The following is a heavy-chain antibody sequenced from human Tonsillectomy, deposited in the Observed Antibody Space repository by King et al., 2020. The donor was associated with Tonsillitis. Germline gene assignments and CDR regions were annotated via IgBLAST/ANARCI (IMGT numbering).Heavy chain of an antibody. CDR3: ARDRILYYYDSSGNFDY. V-gene: IGHV1-69*01. CDR1: GCTFSSYA. J-gene: IGHJ4*02. CDR2: IIPIFGTA. D-gene: IGHD3-22*01. Sequence: QLVQSGAEVKKPGSSVKVSCKASGCTFSSYAISWVRQAPGQGLEWMGGIIPIFGTANYAQKFQGRVTITADESTSTAYMELSSLRSEDTAVYYCARDRILYYYDSSGNFDYWGQGTLVTVSS.